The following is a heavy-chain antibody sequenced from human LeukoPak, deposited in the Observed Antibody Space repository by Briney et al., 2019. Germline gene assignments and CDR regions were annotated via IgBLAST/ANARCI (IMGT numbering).Heavy chain of an antibody. J-gene: IGHJ5*01. CDR3: TTLGYTLDS. D-gene: IGHD3-16*02. CDR1: GFAFSAYE. CDR2: FAGSDTRI. V-gene: IGHV3-48*03. Sequence: PGGSLRLSCAASGFAFSAYEMNWVGQAPGKGLEGVSYFAGSDTRIYYADSVRGGFTISRDNPKNSLDLQINRLRAEYRAGFFFTTLGYTLDSWGQGTPVTVSP.